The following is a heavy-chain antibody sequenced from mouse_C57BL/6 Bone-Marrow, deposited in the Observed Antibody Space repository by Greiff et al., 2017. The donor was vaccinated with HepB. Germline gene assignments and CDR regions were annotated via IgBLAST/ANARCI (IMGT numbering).Heavy chain of an antibody. Sequence: QVQLQQPGAELVKPGASVKMSCKASGYTFTSYWITWVKQRPGQGLEWIGDIYPGSGSTNYNEKFKSKATLTVDTSSSTAYMQLSSLTSEDSAVYYCARGECLSTTVGATGYFDVWGTGTTVTVSS. CDR2: IYPGSGST. CDR1: GYTFTSYW. D-gene: IGHD1-1*01. V-gene: IGHV1-55*01. J-gene: IGHJ1*03. CDR3: ARGECLSTTVGATGYFDV.